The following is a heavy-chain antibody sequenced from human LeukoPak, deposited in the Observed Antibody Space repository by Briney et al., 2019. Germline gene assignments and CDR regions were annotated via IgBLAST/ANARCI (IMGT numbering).Heavy chain of an antibody. CDR1: GGSFSGYL. J-gene: IGHJ4*02. Sequence: PSETLSLTCVVYGGSFSGYLWSWIRQPPGKGLEWIGEITPSGSTNYNPSLESRVSISVDTSKKKLSLRLTSVTAADSAVYYCASSFYYDSRDYWGQGTLVTVSS. CDR3: ASSFYYDSRDY. D-gene: IGHD3-22*01. V-gene: IGHV4-34*01. CDR2: ITPSGST.